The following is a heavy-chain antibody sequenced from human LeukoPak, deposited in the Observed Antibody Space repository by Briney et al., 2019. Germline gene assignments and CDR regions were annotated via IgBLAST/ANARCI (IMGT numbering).Heavy chain of an antibody. CDR1: GGSISSSSYY. Sequence: PSETLSLTCTVSGGSISSSSYYWGWIRQPPGKGLEWIGSIYYSGSTYYNPSLKSRVTISVDTSKNQFSLKLSSVTATDTAVYYCARVSGYSYGLGAFDIWGQGTMVTVSS. J-gene: IGHJ3*02. D-gene: IGHD5-18*01. CDR2: IYYSGST. V-gene: IGHV4-39*07. CDR3: ARVSGYSYGLGAFDI.